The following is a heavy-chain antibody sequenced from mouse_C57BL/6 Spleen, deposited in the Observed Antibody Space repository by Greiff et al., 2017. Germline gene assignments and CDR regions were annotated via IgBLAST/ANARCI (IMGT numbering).Heavy chain of an antibody. CDR1: GFTFRDYG. Sequence: EVTLVESGGGLVKPGGSLKLSCAASGFTFRDYGMHWVRQAPEKGLEWVAYISSGSSTIYYADTVKGRFTISRDNAKNTLFLQMTSLRSEDTAMYYCAREDYWGQGTTLTVSS. V-gene: IGHV5-17*01. CDR2: ISSGSSTI. CDR3: AREDY. J-gene: IGHJ2*01.